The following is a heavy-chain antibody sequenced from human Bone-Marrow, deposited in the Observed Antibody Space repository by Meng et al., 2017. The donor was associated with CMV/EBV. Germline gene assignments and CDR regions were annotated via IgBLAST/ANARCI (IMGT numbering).Heavy chain of an antibody. J-gene: IGHJ2*01. D-gene: IGHD6-13*01. CDR1: GGSISSYY. Sequence: SETLSLTCTVSGGSISSYYWSWIRQPPGKGLEWIGYIYYSGSTNYNPSLKSRVTISVDTSKNQFSLKLSSVTAADTAVYYCARDHSSSWYGWYFDLWCRGTLVTVSS. CDR3: ARDHSSSWYGWYFDL. V-gene: IGHV4-59*01. CDR2: IYYSGST.